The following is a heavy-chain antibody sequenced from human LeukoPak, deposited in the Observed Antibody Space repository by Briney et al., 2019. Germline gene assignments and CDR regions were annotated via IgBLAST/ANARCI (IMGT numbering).Heavy chain of an antibody. Sequence: PSETLSLTCTVSGGSISSYYWSWIRQPPGKGLEWIGYIYYSGSTNYNPSLKSRVTISVDTSKNQFSLKLSPVTAADTAVYYCARQGLRYFDWSSAFDYWGQGTLVTVSS. CDR3: ARQGLRYFDWSSAFDY. D-gene: IGHD3-9*01. J-gene: IGHJ4*02. CDR1: GGSISSYY. V-gene: IGHV4-59*08. CDR2: IYYSGST.